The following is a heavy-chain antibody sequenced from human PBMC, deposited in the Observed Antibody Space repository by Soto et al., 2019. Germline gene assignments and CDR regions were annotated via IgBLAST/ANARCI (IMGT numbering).Heavy chain of an antibody. CDR1: GGSFSGYY. D-gene: IGHD5-18*01. CDR3: ARIPYSYGFILRDY. CDR2: INHSGST. J-gene: IGHJ4*02. V-gene: IGHV4-34*01. Sequence: QVQLQQWGAGLLKPSETLSLTCAVYGGSFSGYYWSWIRQPPGKGLEWIGEINHSGSTNYNPSLKSRVTISVDTSKNQFSLKLSSVTAADTAVYYCARIPYSYGFILRDYWGQGTLVTVSS.